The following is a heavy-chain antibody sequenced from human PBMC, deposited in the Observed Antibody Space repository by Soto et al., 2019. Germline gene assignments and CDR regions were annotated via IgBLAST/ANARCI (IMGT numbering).Heavy chain of an antibody. D-gene: IGHD3-10*01. Sequence: EVHLLESGGDLVQPGGSPRLSCAASGLNFSDYAMTWVRQAPGKGLEWVSSVSNRGDITYYADSVKGRFTISRDNSKNTLFMHINSLRAEDTALYYCARGDRGGSGSPARYYYSGLDVWGQGTTVTVSS. V-gene: IGHV3-23*01. CDR2: VSNRGDIT. CDR1: GLNFSDYA. J-gene: IGHJ6*02. CDR3: ARGDRGGSGSPARYYYSGLDV.